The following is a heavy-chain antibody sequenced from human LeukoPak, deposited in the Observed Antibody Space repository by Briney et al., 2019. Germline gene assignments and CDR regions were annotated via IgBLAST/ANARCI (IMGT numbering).Heavy chain of an antibody. V-gene: IGHV5-51*01. Sequence: GESLKISCKASGYSFTNNWIGWVRQMPGKGLEWMGSIYPGDSDTRYSPSFRGQVTISADKSISTAYLQWSSLKASDTAMYYCARRYYYDSSGSPDYFDYWGQGTLVTVSS. CDR1: GYSFTNNW. D-gene: IGHD3-22*01. J-gene: IGHJ4*02. CDR3: ARRYYYDSSGSPDYFDY. CDR2: IYPGDSDT.